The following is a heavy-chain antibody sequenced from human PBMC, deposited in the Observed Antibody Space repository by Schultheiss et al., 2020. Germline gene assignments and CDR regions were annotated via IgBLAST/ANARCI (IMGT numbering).Heavy chain of an antibody. Sequence: ASVKVSCKASGYTFTGYYMHWVRQAPGQGLEWMGWINPNSGGTNYAQKFQGWVTMTRDTSISTAYMELSRLRSDDTAVYYCARDGGYCSSTSCYDYFDYWGQGTLVTVSS. CDR1: GYTFTGYY. CDR2: INPNSGGT. CDR3: ARDGGYCSSTSCYDYFDY. D-gene: IGHD2-2*01. V-gene: IGHV1-2*04. J-gene: IGHJ4*02.